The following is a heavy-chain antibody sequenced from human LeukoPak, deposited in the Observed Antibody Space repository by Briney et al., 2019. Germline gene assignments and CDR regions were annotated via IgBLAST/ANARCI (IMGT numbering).Heavy chain of an antibody. J-gene: IGHJ4*02. CDR1: GFTFSDFW. V-gene: IGHV3-48*04. Sequence: PEGSLRLSCAGSGFTFSDFWMTWVRQAPGKGLEWVSYISSSSSTTYYADSVKGRFTISRDNAESSLYLQMNSLRVEDTAVYYCASPRSGSLGGWGQGTLVTVSS. CDR3: ASPRSGSLGG. CDR2: ISSSSSTT. D-gene: IGHD3-10*01.